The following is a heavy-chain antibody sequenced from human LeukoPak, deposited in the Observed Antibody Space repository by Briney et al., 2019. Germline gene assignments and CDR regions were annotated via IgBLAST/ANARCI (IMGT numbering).Heavy chain of an antibody. CDR3: ARWYSSSGYLDY. Sequence: SETLSLTCAVSGYSISSGYYCGLIRQPPGKGLEWIGSIYHSGNTNYNPSLKSRVTISVDTSKNQFSLKVSSVTAADTALYYCARWYSSSGYLDYWGQGTLVTVSS. CDR2: IYHSGNT. D-gene: IGHD6-6*01. CDR1: GYSISSGYY. V-gene: IGHV4-38-2*01. J-gene: IGHJ4*02.